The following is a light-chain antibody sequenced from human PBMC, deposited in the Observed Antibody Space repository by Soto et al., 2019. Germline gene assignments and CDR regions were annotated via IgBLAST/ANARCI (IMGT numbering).Light chain of an antibody. CDR3: QQYGSSPAT. J-gene: IGKJ1*01. CDR2: GIS. V-gene: IGKV3-20*01. Sequence: EIVLTQSPATLSLSPGERATLSCRASQSVNSNYLAWYQQKPGQAPRLLIYGISKRATGIPDRFSGSGSGTDFTLTISRLEPEDFAVYYCQQYGSSPATFGQGTKVDI. CDR1: QSVNSNY.